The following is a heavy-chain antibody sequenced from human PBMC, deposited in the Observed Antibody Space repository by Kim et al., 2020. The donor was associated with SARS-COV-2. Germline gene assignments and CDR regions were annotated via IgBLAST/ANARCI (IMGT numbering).Heavy chain of an antibody. CDR3: AGGGGDY. J-gene: IGHJ4*02. CDR2: ISSSSSTI. V-gene: IGHV3-48*01. D-gene: IGHD3-16*01. CDR1: GFTFSSDS. Sequence: GGSLRLSCAASGFTFSSDSMNWVRQAPGKGLEWVSYISSSSSTIYYADSVKGRFTISRENAKNELYLQRKSLRAEDTAVYYCAGGGGDYWGQGTLVTV.